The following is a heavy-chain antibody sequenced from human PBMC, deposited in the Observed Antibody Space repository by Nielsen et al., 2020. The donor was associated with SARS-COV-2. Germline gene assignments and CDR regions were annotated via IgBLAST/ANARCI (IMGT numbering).Heavy chain of an antibody. D-gene: IGHD1-26*01. J-gene: IGHJ4*02. CDR3: ARDFGPLGATPFDV. CDR1: RYSFASYS. V-gene: IGHV1-3*01. CDR2: INAGNGNT. Sequence: ASVKVSCKASRYSFASYSMHWVRQAPGQRLEWMGWINAGNGNTRYSQKFQGRVTITRDTSASTAYMELSSLRSEDTAVYFCARDFGPLGATPFDVWGQGTLVTVSS.